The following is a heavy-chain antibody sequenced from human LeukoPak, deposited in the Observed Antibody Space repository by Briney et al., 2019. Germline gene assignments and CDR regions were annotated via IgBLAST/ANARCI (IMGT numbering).Heavy chain of an antibody. CDR1: GFTFSSYA. CDR2: ISGSGGST. V-gene: IGHV3-23*01. D-gene: IGHD2-15*01. Sequence: PGGSLRLSCAASGFTFSSYAMSWVRQAPGNGLEWVSAISGSGGSTYYADSVKGRFTISRDNSKNTLYLQMNSLRAEDTAVYYCAKDRSLKIVLGVFDYWGQGTLVTVSS. J-gene: IGHJ4*02. CDR3: AKDRSLKIVLGVFDY.